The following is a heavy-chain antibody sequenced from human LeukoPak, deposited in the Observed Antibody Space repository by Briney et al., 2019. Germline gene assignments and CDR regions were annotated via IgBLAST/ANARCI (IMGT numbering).Heavy chain of an antibody. CDR3: AGGMPHSFRDPPLFDY. V-gene: IGHV3-30-3*01. D-gene: IGHD1-26*01. CDR1: GFTFSSYA. CDR2: ISYDGSNK. Sequence: GGSLRLSCAASGFTFSSYAMHWVRQAPGKGLEWVAVISYDGSNKYYADSVKGRFTISRDNSKNTLYLQMNSLRAEDTAVYYCAGGMPHSFRDPPLFDYWGQGTLVTVSS. J-gene: IGHJ4*02.